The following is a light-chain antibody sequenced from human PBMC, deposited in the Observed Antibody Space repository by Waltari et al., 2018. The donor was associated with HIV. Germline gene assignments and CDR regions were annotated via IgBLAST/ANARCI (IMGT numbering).Light chain of an antibody. Sequence: AIRMTQSPSSFSASAGDRVTVTCRASQNVSTYLAWYQQRPGKAPNLLIFAASTLQSGVPSRFSGSGSGTDFTLTISSLQAEDFASYYCHQYYSFPYTFGQGTTLEIK. CDR2: AAS. CDR1: QNVSTY. CDR3: HQYYSFPYT. V-gene: IGKV1-8*01. J-gene: IGKJ2*01.